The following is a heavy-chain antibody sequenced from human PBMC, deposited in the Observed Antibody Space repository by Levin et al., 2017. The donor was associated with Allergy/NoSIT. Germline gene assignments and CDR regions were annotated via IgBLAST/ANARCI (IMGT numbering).Heavy chain of an antibody. Sequence: GGSLRLSCAASGFTVSSNYMSWVRQAPGKGLEWVSVIYTGGSRYYADNVKGRFIISRDEAKNTLQLQMNSLRPEDTAVYYCAKERGDAFDVWGQGTMVTVSS. CDR1: GFTVSSNY. CDR3: AKERGDAFDV. CDR2: IYTGGSR. V-gene: IGHV3-66*02. J-gene: IGHJ3*01.